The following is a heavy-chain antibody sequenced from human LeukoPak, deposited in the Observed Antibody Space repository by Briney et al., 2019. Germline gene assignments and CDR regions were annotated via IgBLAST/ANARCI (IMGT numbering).Heavy chain of an antibody. V-gene: IGHV3-9*01. J-gene: IGHJ4*02. CDR2: ISWNSGSI. CDR1: GFTFDDYA. Sequence: PGRSLRLSCAASGFTFDDYAMHWVRQAPGKGLEWVSGISWNSGSIGYADSVKGRFTISRDNAKNSLYLQMNSLRAEDTAVYYCARDQWELGIDYWGQGTLVTVSS. CDR3: ARDQWELGIDY. D-gene: IGHD1-26*01.